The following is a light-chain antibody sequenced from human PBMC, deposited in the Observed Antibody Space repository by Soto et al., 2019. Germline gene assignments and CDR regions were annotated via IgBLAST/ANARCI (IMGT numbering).Light chain of an antibody. V-gene: IGKV2-28*01. CDR3: MQTLQTQWT. CDR2: LGS. J-gene: IGKJ1*01. CDR1: QSLLHSKGYNY. Sequence: DIVMTQSPLSLPVTPGEPAPISCWSSQSLLHSKGYNYLNWYLQKPGQSPQLLIYLGSNRASGVPDRFSGSGSGTDFTLKISRVEAEDVGVYYCMQTLQTQWTFGQGTKVDVK.